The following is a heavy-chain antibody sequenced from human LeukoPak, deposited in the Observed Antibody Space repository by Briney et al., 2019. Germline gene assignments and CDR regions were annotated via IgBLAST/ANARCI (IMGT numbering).Heavy chain of an antibody. Sequence: SETLSLTCTVSGGSISSSSYYWSWIRQPPGKGLEWIGYIYYSGSTNYNPSLKSRVTISVDTSKNQFSLKLSSVTAADTAVYYCARDHFHSSGWYYNWFDPWGQGTLVTVSS. CDR3: ARDHFHSSGWYYNWFDP. V-gene: IGHV4-61*01. J-gene: IGHJ5*02. D-gene: IGHD6-19*01. CDR2: IYYSGST. CDR1: GGSISSSSYY.